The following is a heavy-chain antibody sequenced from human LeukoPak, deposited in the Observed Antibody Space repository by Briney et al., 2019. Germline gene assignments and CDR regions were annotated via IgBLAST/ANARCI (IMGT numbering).Heavy chain of an antibody. J-gene: IGHJ4*02. CDR1: GFTFSSYG. CDR2: IWYDGSNK. Sequence: GGSLRLSCAASGFTFSSYGMRWVRQAPGEGLEWVAVIWYDGSNKYYADSVKGRFTISRDNSKNTLYLQMNSLRAEDTAVYYCARHTAMVSDYWGQGTLVTASS. CDR3: ARHTAMVSDY. V-gene: IGHV3-33*01. D-gene: IGHD5-18*01.